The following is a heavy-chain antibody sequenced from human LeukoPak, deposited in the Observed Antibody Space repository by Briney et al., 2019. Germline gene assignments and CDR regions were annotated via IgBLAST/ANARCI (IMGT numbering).Heavy chain of an antibody. V-gene: IGHV4-30-4*01. CDR2: IFYTGST. D-gene: IGHD6-6*01. CDR3: ARKYPDHWFDP. Sequence: SETLSLTCTVSGGSITNGNYYWSWIRQPPGKGLEWIGYIFYTGSTNYSPSLKSRVSISVDTFKNQFSLKLSSVTAADTAVYYCARKYPDHWFDPWGQGTLVTVSS. J-gene: IGHJ5*02. CDR1: GGSITNGNYY.